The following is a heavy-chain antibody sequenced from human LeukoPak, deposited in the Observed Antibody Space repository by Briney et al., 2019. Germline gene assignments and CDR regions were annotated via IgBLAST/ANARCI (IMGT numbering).Heavy chain of an antibody. CDR1: GYTFTSYD. CDR2: MNPNSGNT. D-gene: IGHD6-19*01. CDR3: ARDKRSSSNKNTASWCFAP. Sequence: GASVKVSCKASGYTFTSYDINWVRQATGQGLEWMGWMNPNSGNTGYAQKFQGRVTMTRSTSISTASMELSSLRSEDTAVYYCARDKRSSSNKNTASWCFAPGGRGPLVTVSP. J-gene: IGHJ5*02. V-gene: IGHV1-8*01.